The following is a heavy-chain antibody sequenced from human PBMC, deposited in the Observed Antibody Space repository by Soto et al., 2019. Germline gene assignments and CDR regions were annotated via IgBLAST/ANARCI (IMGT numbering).Heavy chain of an antibody. Sequence: PGGSLRLSCSAFGFSFNDYSMNWVRQAPGKGLEWVSSISGSSSYIDYADSVKGRFTISRDNAKNSVYLQMNSLRVEDTAVYYCARGSHGYNFPESWGQGTLVTVSS. J-gene: IGHJ5*02. CDR1: GFSFNDYS. D-gene: IGHD5-12*01. CDR3: ARGSHGYNFPES. V-gene: IGHV3-21*01. CDR2: ISGSSSYI.